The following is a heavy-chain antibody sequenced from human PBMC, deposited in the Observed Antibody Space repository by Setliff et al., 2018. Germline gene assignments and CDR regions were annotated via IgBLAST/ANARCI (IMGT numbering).Heavy chain of an antibody. J-gene: IGHJ6*03. D-gene: IGHD2-15*01. CDR3: ARAPGRQDYHYMEL. CDR2: VSHSGST. Sequence: PSETLSLTCTVSGASINNHYWAWIRQPPGKGLEWIGYVSHSGSTDYNPSLRSRVTVLVDTSRIHFSLKLRSVTAADTAVYYCARAPGRQDYHYMELWGKGTTVTVSS. CDR1: GASINNHY. V-gene: IGHV4-59*11.